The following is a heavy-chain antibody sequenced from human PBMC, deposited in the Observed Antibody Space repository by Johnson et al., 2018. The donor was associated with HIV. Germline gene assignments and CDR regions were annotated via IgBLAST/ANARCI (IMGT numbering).Heavy chain of an antibody. CDR3: AIDNLYYNSWSRGAFDI. Sequence: VQLVESGGGVVQPGRSLRLSCAASGFTFSRYWMHWVRQAPGKGLVWVSRVNSDGSSISYADSVKGRLTISRDNAKNTLYLQMNSLRVEDTAVYYCAIDNLYYNSWSRGAFDIWCQGTMVTVSS. D-gene: IGHD3-3*01. CDR1: GFTFSRYW. CDR2: VNSDGSSI. V-gene: IGHV3-74*01. J-gene: IGHJ3*02.